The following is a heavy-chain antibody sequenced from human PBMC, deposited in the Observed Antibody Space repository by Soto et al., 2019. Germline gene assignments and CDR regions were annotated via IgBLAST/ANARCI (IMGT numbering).Heavy chain of an antibody. CDR1: GGSISSYY. J-gene: IGHJ4*01. V-gene: IGHV4-59*12. CDR2: IYYSGST. CDR3: ARYSAASGNYYFDY. Sequence: SETLSLTCTVSGGSISSYYWSWIRQPPGKGLEWIGYIYYSGSTNYNPSLKSRVTISVDTSKNQLSLILYSVTAADTGVYYCARYSAASGNYYFDYWGPGTLVTVSS. D-gene: IGHD6-13*01.